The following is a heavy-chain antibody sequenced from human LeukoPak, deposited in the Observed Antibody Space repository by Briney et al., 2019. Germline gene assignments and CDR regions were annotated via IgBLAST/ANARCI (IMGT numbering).Heavy chain of an antibody. CDR2: ISGSGGST. CDR3: AKDPSSSYYYYYMDV. J-gene: IGHJ6*03. V-gene: IGHV3-23*01. D-gene: IGHD6-6*01. Sequence: GGSLRLSCAASGFTFSSYTMSWVRQAPGKGLEWVSAISGSGGSTYYADSVKGRFTISRDNSKNTLYLQKNSLRAEDTAVYYCAKDPSSSYYYYYMDVWGKGTTVTVSS. CDR1: GFTFSSYT.